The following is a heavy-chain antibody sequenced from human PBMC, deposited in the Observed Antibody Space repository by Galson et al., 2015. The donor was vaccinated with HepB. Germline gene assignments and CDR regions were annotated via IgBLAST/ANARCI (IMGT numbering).Heavy chain of an antibody. CDR2: ISSSGSTT. CDR1: GFTFSDYY. D-gene: IGHD3-10*01. J-gene: IGHJ6*02. V-gene: IGHV3-11*01. CDR3: ASSAGSGYYYYGMDV. Sequence: SLRLSCAASGFTFSDYYMSWIRQAPGKGLEWVSYISSSGSTTYYADSVKGRFTISRDNAKNSLYLQMNSLRAEDTAVYYCASSAGSGYYYYGMDVWGQGTTVTVSS.